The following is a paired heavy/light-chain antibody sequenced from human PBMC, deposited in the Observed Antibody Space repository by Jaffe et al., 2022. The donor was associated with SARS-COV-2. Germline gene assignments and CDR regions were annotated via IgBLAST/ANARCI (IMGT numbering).Light chain of an antibody. CDR3: QQYYSSPPLT. CDR2: WAS. V-gene: IGKV4-1*01. J-gene: IGKJ4*01. CDR1: QSVLYSFNNKNY. Sequence: DIVMTQSPDSLAVSLGERATINCKSSQSVLYSFNNKNYLAWYQQKPGQPPKLLIYWASTRESGVPDRFSGSGSGTDFTLTISSLQAEDVAVYYCQQYYSSPPLTFGGGTKVEIK.
Heavy chain of an antibody. CDR2: ISSDGGRT. CDR3: ARSMVRGEDYYYYMDV. CDR1: GFSFSTYG. D-gene: IGHD3-10*01. J-gene: IGHJ6*03. V-gene: IGHV3-64*02. Sequence: EVQLVESGEGLVHPGGSLRLSCAASGFSFSTYGMHWVRQAPGKGLEYVSGISSDGGRTYYADSVKGRFMISRDNSKNTLYLQMGSLRAEDMAVYHCARSMVRGEDYYYYMDVWGKGTTVTVSS.